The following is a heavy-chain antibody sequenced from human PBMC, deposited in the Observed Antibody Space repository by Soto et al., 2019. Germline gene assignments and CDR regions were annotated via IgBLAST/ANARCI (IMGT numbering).Heavy chain of an antibody. CDR1: GGAFSSFD. D-gene: IGHD3-10*01. V-gene: IGHV1-69*06. CDR2: SIPVLGTT. J-gene: IGHJ4*02. CDR3: TRADSGVVILPDVRPLFDL. Sequence: QVQLVQSGAEVKKPGSSVKVSCKASGGAFSSFDISWVRQAPGLGLEWMGGSIPVLGTTSYAQKFQGRITLTRDTSSTTVYMDLSGLSSEDTAVYYCTRADSGVVILPDVRPLFDLWGQGTLVVVSS.